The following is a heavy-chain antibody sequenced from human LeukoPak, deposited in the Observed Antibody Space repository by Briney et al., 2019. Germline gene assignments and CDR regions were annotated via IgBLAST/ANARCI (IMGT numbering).Heavy chain of an antibody. Sequence: PSETLSLTCTVSGGSISSSSYYWGWIRQPPGKGLEWIGSIYYSGSTYYNPSLKSRVTISVDTSKNQFSLKLSSVTAADTAVYYCARVTPLNPACGYSYCLPDYPRYFDYWGQGTLVTVSS. V-gene: IGHV4-39*07. CDR3: ARVTPLNPACGYSYCLPDYPRYFDY. J-gene: IGHJ4*02. CDR2: IYYSGST. CDR1: GGSISSSSYY. D-gene: IGHD5-18*01.